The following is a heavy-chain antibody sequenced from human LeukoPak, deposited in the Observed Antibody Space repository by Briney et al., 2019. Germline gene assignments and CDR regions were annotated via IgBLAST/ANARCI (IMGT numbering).Heavy chain of an antibody. CDR3: AQAKGGDSGSYPA. CDR1: GFTFRSYA. J-gene: IGHJ5*02. Sequence: HPGASLRLSCAASGFTFRSYAMSWVRQAPGKGLEWVSRISDSSGSTYYADSVEGRFTISRDNSKNTLYLQMNSLRAEDTAIYYCAQAKGGDSGSYPAWGQGTLVTVSS. V-gene: IGHV3-23*01. D-gene: IGHD3-10*01. CDR2: ISDSSGST.